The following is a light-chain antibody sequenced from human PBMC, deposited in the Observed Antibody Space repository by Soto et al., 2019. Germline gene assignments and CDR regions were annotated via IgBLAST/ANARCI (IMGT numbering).Light chain of an antibody. CDR1: TGAVTSGHY. CDR2: DTT. V-gene: IGLV7-46*01. CDR3: LLSFSGGNWV. Sequence: QAVVTQEPSLTVSPGGTVTLTCGSSTGAVTSGHYPYWFQQKPGQAPRTLIYDTTNKHSWTPARFSGSLLGGKAALTLSGAQPEDEADYYCLLSFSGGNWVFGGGTKLTVL. J-gene: IGLJ3*02.